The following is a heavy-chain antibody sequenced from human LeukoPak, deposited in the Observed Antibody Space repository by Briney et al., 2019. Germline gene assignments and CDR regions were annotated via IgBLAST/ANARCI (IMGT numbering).Heavy chain of an antibody. J-gene: IGHJ4*02. V-gene: IGHV3-11*05. Sequence: PGGSLRLSCAASGFTFSDYYMSWIRQAPGKGLEWVSYISSSSSYTNYADSVKGRFTISRDNAKNSLYLQMNSLRAEDTAVYYCARDRSYYDILTGYYPHHVYWGQGTLVTVSS. CDR3: ARDRSYYDILTGYYPHHVY. D-gene: IGHD3-9*01. CDR2: ISSSSSYT. CDR1: GFTFSDYY.